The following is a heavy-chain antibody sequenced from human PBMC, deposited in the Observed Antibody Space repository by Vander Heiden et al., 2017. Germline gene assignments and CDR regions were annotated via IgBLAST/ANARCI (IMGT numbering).Heavy chain of an antibody. CDR2: ISGSGGST. V-gene: IGHV3-23*01. J-gene: IGHJ4*02. CDR1: GFTFSSYA. D-gene: IGHD2-15*01. Sequence: EVQLLESGGGLVQPGGSLRLSCAASGFTFSSYAMSWVRQAPGKGLEWVSAISGSGGSTYYADSVKGRFTISRDNSKNTLYLKMNSLRAEETAVYYCATPIVGGGAARGYFDYWGQGTLVTVSS. CDR3: ATPIVGGGAARGYFDY.